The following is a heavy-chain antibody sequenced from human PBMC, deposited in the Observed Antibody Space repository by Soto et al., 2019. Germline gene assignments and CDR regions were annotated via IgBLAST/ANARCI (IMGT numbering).Heavy chain of an antibody. CDR1: GGSISSGDYY. CDR3: ARVPDERTTVPYYFDS. D-gene: IGHD4-17*01. CDR2: IYYSGST. V-gene: IGHV4-30-4*01. Sequence: QVQLQESGPGLVKPSQTLSLTCTVSGGSISSGDYYWSWIRQPPGKGLEWIGYIYYSGSTYYLPSLKSRVAMSVDTSKNQFYLRLSSVTAADTAVYYCARVPDERTTVPYYFDSWGQGTLVTVSS. J-gene: IGHJ4*02.